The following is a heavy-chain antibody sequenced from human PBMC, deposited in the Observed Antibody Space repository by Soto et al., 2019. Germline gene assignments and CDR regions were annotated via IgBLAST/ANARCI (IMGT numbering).Heavy chain of an antibody. CDR3: ARPPDCGDYVCWFDP. CDR1: GGSISSYY. J-gene: IGHJ5*02. Sequence: QVQLQESGPGLVEPSETLSLTCTVSGGSISSYYWSWIRQPPGKGLEWIGYIYYSGSTTYNPSLKRRVTMSVDPDKNQFALELTAVTAAGTAGEYWARPPDCGDYVCWFDPWGQGTLVTVSS. V-gene: IGHV4-59*01. CDR2: IYYSGST. D-gene: IGHD4-17*01.